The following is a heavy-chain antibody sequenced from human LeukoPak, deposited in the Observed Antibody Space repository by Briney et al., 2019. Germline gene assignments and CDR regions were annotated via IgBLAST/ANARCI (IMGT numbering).Heavy chain of an antibody. CDR2: IKQDGSEK. V-gene: IGHV3-7*03. J-gene: IGHJ6*02. Sequence: GGSLRLSCAASGFTFSSYWMSWVRQAPGKGLEWVANIKQDGSEKYYVDSVKGRFTISRDNSKNTLYLQMNSLRAEDTAVYYCANQRARNPLYYGMDVWGQGTTVTVSS. CDR1: GFTFSSYW. CDR3: ANQRARNPLYYGMDV.